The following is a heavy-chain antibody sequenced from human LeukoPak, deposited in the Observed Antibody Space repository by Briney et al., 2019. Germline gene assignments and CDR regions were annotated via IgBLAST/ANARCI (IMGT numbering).Heavy chain of an antibody. CDR2: IDTAGDT. V-gene: IGHV3-13*01. CDR1: GFTFSSYD. Sequence: GGSLRLSCAASGFTFSSYDMHWVRQATGKGLEWVSAIDTAGDTYYPGSVKGRFTISRENAKNSLYLQMNSLRAGDTAAYYCARTDTEWGAFDIWGQGTMVTVSS. CDR3: ARTDTEWGAFDI. D-gene: IGHD1-26*01. J-gene: IGHJ3*02.